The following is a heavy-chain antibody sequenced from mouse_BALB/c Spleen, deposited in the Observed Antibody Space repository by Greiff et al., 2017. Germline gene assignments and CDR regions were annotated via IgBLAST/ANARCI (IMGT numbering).Heavy chain of an antibody. J-gene: IGHJ3*01. CDR2: IDPENGAT. V-gene: IGHV14-4*02. CDR1: GFNITDYY. D-gene: IGHD1-1*01. Sequence: VQLQQSGAELVRPGASVKLSCTASGFNITDYYMHWVRQRPEQGLEWIGWIDPENGATEHSPKFQGKVTMTTDTSSNTSYLQLSSLTSEDTAVYYCDAGEAYSWFAYWGQGTLVTVSA. CDR3: DAGEAYSWFAY.